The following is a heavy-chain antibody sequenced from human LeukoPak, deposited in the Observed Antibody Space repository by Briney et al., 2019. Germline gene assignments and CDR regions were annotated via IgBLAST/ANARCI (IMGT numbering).Heavy chain of an antibody. V-gene: IGHV4-59*01. CDR1: GGSISSYY. J-gene: IGHJ4*02. D-gene: IGHD3-22*01. CDR3: ASTWGIYDSSGYHFDY. Sequence: SETLSLTCTVSGGSISSYYWSWIRQPPGKGLEWIGYIYYGGSTNYNPSLKSQVTISVDTSKNQFSLKLSSVTAADTAVYYCASTWGIYDSSGYHFDYWGQGTLVTVSS. CDR2: IYYGGST.